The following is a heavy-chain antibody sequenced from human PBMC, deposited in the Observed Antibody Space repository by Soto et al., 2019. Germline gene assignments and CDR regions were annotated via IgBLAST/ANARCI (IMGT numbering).Heavy chain of an antibody. Sequence: ASVKVSCKASGYTFTAYHTHWVRQAPGQGLEWVGIINPSLGTANYAQKFQGRVAMTWDTSTTTVYMELSSLRSDDTAVYYCARAPYSRTSFHFDFWGQGTLVTVSS. D-gene: IGHD3-22*01. J-gene: IGHJ4*02. V-gene: IGHV1-46*01. CDR1: GYTFTAYH. CDR3: ARAPYSRTSFHFDF. CDR2: INPSLGTA.